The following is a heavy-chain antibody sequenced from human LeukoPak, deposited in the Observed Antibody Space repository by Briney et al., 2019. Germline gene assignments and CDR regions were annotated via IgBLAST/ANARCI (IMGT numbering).Heavy chain of an antibody. Sequence: PGGSLRLSCAASGFTFSGSAMHWVRQASGKGLEWVGRIRSKANSYATAYAASVKGRFTISRDDSKNTAYLQMNSLKTEDTAVYYCTSWTGHYYDSSGYRFDYWGQGTLVTVSS. V-gene: IGHV3-73*01. J-gene: IGHJ4*02. CDR1: GFTFSGSA. D-gene: IGHD3-22*01. CDR2: IRSKANSYAT. CDR3: TSWTGHYYDSSGYRFDY.